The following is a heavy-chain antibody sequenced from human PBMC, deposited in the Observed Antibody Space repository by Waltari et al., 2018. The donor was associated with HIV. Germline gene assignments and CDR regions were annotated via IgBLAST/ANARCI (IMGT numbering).Heavy chain of an antibody. CDR3: AREKNIPEKYHGMDV. CDR1: GYTFTSSS. V-gene: IGHV1-3*01. J-gene: IGHJ6*02. CDR2: INAGNGNT. Sequence: QVQLVQSGAEVKQPGASVKVSCKASGYTFTSSSMHWVRQAPGRRFEWMGWINAGNGNTKYSQKMQGRVTITRDTSASTAYMELTSLRSEDTAVYYCAREKNIPEKYHGMDVWGQGTTVTVSS.